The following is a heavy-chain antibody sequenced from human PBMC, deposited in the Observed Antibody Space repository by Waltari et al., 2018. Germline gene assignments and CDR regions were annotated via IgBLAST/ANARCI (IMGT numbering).Heavy chain of an antibody. J-gene: IGHJ4*02. V-gene: IGHV4-34*01. D-gene: IGHD3-10*01. CDR2: INHSGST. Sequence: QVQLQQWGAGLLKPSETLSLTCAVYGGSFSGYYWSWIRQPPGKGLEWIGEINHSGSTNYNPSRKSRVTISVDTSKNQFSLKLSSVTAADTAVYYCASLGPGRFWARDWGQGTLVTVSS. CDR3: ASLGPGRFWARD. CDR1: GGSFSGYY.